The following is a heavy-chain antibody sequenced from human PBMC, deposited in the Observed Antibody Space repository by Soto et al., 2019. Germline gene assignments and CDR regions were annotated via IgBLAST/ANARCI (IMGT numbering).Heavy chain of an antibody. CDR3: AKYTGIRGYNWFDP. CDR2: ISGSGGST. CDR1: GFTFSGYA. J-gene: IGHJ5*02. V-gene: IGHV3-23*01. D-gene: IGHD1-1*01. Sequence: GGSLRLSCAASGFTFSGYAMSWVRQAPGKGLEWVSAISGSGGSTYYADSVKGRFTISRDNSKNTLYLQMNSLRAEDTAVYYCAKYTGIRGYNWFDPWGQGTLVTVSS.